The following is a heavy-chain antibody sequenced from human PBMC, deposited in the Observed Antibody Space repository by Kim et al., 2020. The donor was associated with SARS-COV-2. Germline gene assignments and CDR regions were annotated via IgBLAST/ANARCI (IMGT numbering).Heavy chain of an antibody. J-gene: IGHJ1*01. Sequence: GGSLRLSCAASGFTFNNYVMSWVRQAPGKGLEWVSGISGSGNNAYYADSVKGRFTISRDNSKNMLFLQMSSLGAEDTAFYYCAKDSGFSMMAVRFGGYFQFWGQGTLVTVSS. V-gene: IGHV3-23*01. CDR2: ISGSGNNA. CDR1: GFTFNNYV. CDR3: AKDSGFSMMAVRFGGYFQF. D-gene: IGHD3-22*01.